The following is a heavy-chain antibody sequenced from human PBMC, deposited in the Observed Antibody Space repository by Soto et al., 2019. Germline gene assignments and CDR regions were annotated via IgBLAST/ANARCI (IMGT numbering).Heavy chain of an antibody. J-gene: IGHJ4*02. D-gene: IGHD3-3*01. CDR1: GFTFSSYA. V-gene: IGHV3-23*01. CDR3: AKDRAFDFWSGYSGSCFDY. Sequence: GGSLRLSCAASGFTFSSYAMSWVRQAPGKGLEWVSAISGSGGSTYYADSVKGQFTISRDNSKNTLYLQMNSLRAEDTAVYYCAKDRAFDFWSGYSGSCFDYWGQGTLVTVS. CDR2: ISGSGGST.